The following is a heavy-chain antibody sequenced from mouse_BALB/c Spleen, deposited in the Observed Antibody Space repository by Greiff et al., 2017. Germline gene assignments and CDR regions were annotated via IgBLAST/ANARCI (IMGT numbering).Heavy chain of an antibody. J-gene: IGHJ3*01. CDR1: GFTFSSFG. Sequence: EVKLVESGGGLVQPGGSRKLSCAASGFTFSSFGMHWVRQAPEKGLEWVAYISSGSSTIYYADTVKGRFTISRDNPKNTLFLQMTSLRSEDTAMYYCARVGSGYPFAYWGQGTLVTVSA. V-gene: IGHV5-17*02. CDR2: ISSGSSTI. D-gene: IGHD2-2*01. CDR3: ARVGSGYPFAY.